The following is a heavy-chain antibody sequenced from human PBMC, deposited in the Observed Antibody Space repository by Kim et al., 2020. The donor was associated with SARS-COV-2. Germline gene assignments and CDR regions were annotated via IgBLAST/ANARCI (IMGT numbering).Heavy chain of an antibody. CDR1: GGSISSSSYY. V-gene: IGHV4-39*01. CDR3: ARHGPFGWQLVYNWFDP. J-gene: IGHJ5*02. CDR2: IYYSGST. Sequence: SETLSLTCTVSGGSISSSSYYWGWIHQPPGKGLEWIGSIYYSGSTYYNPSLKSRVTISVDTSKNQFSLKLSSVTAADTAVYYCARHGPFGWQLVYNWFDPWGQGTLVTVSS. D-gene: IGHD6-6*01.